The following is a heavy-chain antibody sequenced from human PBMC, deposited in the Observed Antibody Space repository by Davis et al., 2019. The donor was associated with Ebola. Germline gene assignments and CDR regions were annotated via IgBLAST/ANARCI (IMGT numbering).Heavy chain of an antibody. CDR2: IKQDGSET. Sequence: GSLRLSCAASGFTFSSYWMSWVRQAPGKGLEWVANIKQDGSETYYVDSVKGRFTISRDNAKNSLYLQMNSLRAEDTAVYYCARAFYDYIWGSTIDYWGQGTLVTVSS. D-gene: IGHD3-16*01. CDR1: GFTFSSYW. V-gene: IGHV3-7*01. CDR3: ARAFYDYIWGSTIDY. J-gene: IGHJ4*02.